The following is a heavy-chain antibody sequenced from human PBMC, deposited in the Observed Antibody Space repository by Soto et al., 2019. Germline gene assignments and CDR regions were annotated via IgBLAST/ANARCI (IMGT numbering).Heavy chain of an antibody. V-gene: IGHV5-10-1*01. CDR3: ARIVGYCRSTSCYFHAYDI. CDR1: GYSFTSYW. CDR2: IDPSDSYT. Sequence: PGESLKISCKGSGYSFTSYWISWVRQMPGKGLEWMGRIDPSDSYTNYSPSFQGHVTISADKSISTAYLQWSSLKASDTAMYYCARIVGYCRSTSCYFHAYDIWGQGTMVTVSS. D-gene: IGHD2-2*01. J-gene: IGHJ3*02.